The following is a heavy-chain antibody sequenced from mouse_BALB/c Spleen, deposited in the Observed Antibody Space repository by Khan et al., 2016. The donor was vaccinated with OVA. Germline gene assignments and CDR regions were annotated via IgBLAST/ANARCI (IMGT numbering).Heavy chain of an antibody. CDR3: ARGNYYGSNSWFAY. J-gene: IGHJ3*01. V-gene: IGHV1-26*01. CDR1: GYLFTDYT. D-gene: IGHD1-1*01. Sequence: VQLQHSGPELVKPGASMKISCKASGYLFTDYTMNWVKQSHGKNLEWIGLINPYNGFTSYNQKFKGKATLTVDKSSSTAYMELLSLTSEDSAVYYCARGNYYGSNSWFAYWGQGTLVTVSA. CDR2: INPYNGFT.